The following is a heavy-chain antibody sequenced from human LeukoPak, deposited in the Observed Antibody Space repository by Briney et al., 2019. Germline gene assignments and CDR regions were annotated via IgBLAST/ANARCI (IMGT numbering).Heavy chain of an antibody. CDR2: ISGSGGST. CDR3: AKDTTVVRSRYYFDY. J-gene: IGHJ4*02. D-gene: IGHD4-23*01. V-gene: IGHV3-23*01. Sequence: TGGSLRLSCAASGFTFSSYAMSWVRQAPGKGLEWVSAISGSGGSTYYADSVKGRFTISRDNSKNTLYLQMNSLRAEDTAVYYCAKDTTVVRSRYYFDYWGQGTLVTVSS. CDR1: GFTFSSYA.